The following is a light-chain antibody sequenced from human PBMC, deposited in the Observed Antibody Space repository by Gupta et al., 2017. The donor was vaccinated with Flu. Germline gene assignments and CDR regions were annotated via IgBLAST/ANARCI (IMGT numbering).Light chain of an antibody. CDR1: SSDVGSYNI. CDR2: EGS. J-gene: IGLJ1*01. Sequence: QSALTQPASVSGSPGQSITISCTGTSSDVGSYNIVSWYQQHPGKAPKLMIYEGSKRPSGVSNRFSGSKSGNTASLTISGLQAEDEADYYCCSYAGSSTFFGTGTKVTVL. CDR3: CSYAGSSTF. V-gene: IGLV2-23*03.